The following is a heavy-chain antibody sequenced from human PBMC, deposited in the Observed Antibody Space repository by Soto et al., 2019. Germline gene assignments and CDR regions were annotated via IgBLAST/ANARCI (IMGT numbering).Heavy chain of an antibody. Sequence: QVQLVQSGDEVKKSGSSVKVSCKASGGTFSSYAFTWVRQAPGQGREWMGGIIPMFRPANYAQKFQGRVTITADESRRTADMELRSLRSEDTAVYYCATDGSSSGGVGWFDPWGQGTLVTVSS. CDR1: GGTFSSYA. D-gene: IGHD6-6*01. CDR3: ATDGSSSGGVGWFDP. J-gene: IGHJ5*02. CDR2: IIPMFRPA. V-gene: IGHV1-69*01.